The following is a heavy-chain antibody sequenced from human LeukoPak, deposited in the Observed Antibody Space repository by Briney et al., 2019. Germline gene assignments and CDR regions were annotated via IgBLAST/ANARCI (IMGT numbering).Heavy chain of an antibody. CDR1: GYTFTGYY. V-gene: IGHV1-2*02. J-gene: IGHJ6*02. D-gene: IGHD2-15*01. CDR2: INPNSGGT. CDR3: ARSYNVDTYYGMDV. Sequence: ASVKVSCKASGYTFTGYYMHWVRQAPGQGLESMGWINPNSGGTNSAQKFQGRVTMTRDTSISTAHMELSRLRSDDTAVYYCARSYNVDTYYGMDVWGQGTTVTVSS.